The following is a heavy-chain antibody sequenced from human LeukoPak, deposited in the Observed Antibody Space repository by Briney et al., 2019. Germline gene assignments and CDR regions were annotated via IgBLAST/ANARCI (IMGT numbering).Heavy chain of an antibody. J-gene: IGHJ4*02. D-gene: IGHD4-4*01. CDR3: ARDPTTVTTIFDS. Sequence: PSETLSLACSVSGVSISAYYWSWIRQSAGNRLEWIGRIYPGEGIYATATTSYNPSFKSRVTMSGDTSKNQLSLKLSSVTAADTAVYYCARDPTTVTTIFDSWGQGILVTVSS. CDR1: GVSISAYY. V-gene: IGHV4-4*07. CDR2: IYPGEGIYATATT.